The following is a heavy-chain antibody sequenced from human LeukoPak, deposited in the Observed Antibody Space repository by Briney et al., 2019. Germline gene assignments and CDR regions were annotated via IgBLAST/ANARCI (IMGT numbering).Heavy chain of an antibody. CDR2: ISSSSSYI. V-gene: IGHV3-21*01. Sequence: GGSLRLSCAASGFTFSSYSMNWVRQAPGKGLQWVSSISSSSSYIYYADSVKGRFTISRDNAKNSLYLQMNSLRAEDTAVYYCARRYSSSWPNDYWGQGTLVTVSP. CDR1: GFTFSSYS. CDR3: ARRYSSSWPNDY. J-gene: IGHJ4*02. D-gene: IGHD6-13*01.